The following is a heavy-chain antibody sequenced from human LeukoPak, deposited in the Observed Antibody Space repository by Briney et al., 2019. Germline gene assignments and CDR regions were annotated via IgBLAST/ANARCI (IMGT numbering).Heavy chain of an antibody. J-gene: IGHJ3*02. CDR2: IYYSGST. V-gene: IGHV4-59*01. CDR3: ARESYSSGSGDAFDI. CDR1: GGSISSYY. Sequence: SETLSLTCTVSGGSISSYYWSWIRQPPGKGLEWIGYIYYSGSTNYNPSLKSRVTISVDTSKNQFSLKLSSVTAADTAVYYCARESYSSGSGDAFDIWGQGTMVTVSS. D-gene: IGHD6-19*01.